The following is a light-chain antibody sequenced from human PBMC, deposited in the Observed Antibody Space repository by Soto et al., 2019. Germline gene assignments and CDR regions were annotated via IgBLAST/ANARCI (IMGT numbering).Light chain of an antibody. V-gene: IGKV1-27*01. Sequence: DIQMTQSPSSLSASVGDRVTITCRASQGISYYLAWYQQKPGKVPKLLIYAASTLQSGVPSRFSGSGSGTDFTLTISSLQPEDVATYYCQKYNSAPRTFGQGTKVEIK. J-gene: IGKJ1*01. CDR2: AAS. CDR3: QKYNSAPRT. CDR1: QGISYY.